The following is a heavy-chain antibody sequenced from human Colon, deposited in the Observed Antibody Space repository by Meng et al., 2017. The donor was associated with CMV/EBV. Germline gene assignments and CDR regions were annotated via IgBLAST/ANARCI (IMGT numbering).Heavy chain of an antibody. CDR1: GFTISNRN. Sequence: SLKISCEASGFTISNRNRSWRRQPPGEGLEWVINVTRDSMINSADSARGRFTISSDNAKTSMYLQLNSLRAEDTAVYYCVSGITGRPESDYWGQGTLVTVSS. V-gene: IGHV3-11*01. CDR3: VSGITGRPESDY. J-gene: IGHJ4*02. CDR2: VTRDSMI. D-gene: IGHD1-14*01.